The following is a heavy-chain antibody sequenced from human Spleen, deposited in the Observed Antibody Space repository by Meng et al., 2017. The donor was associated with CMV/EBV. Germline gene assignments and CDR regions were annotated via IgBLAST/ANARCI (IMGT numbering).Heavy chain of an antibody. CDR3: ARARTYYDFWNGWRDSYGMDV. CDR2: IKQDGSEK. Sequence: GESLKISCAASGFTFSSYWMSWVRQAPGKGLEWVANIKQDGSEKYYVDSVKGRFTISRDNAKNSLYLQMNSLRAEDTAVYYCARARTYYDFWNGWRDSYGMDVWGQGTTVTVSS. CDR1: GFTFSSYW. D-gene: IGHD3-3*01. V-gene: IGHV3-7*01. J-gene: IGHJ6*02.